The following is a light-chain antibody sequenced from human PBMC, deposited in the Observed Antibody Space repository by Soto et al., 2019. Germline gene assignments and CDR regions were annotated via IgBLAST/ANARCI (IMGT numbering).Light chain of an antibody. CDR1: QSINNY. J-gene: IGKJ5*01. CDR3: QQSLTMPIT. Sequence: DIQMTQSPASLSGSVGDRVTITCLASQSINNYLNWYLQRPGQAPKLLIRSASTLQRGVPSRFSGSGSRTEFTLTIADLQPDDFGTYYCQQSLTMPITFGHGTRLEI. V-gene: IGKV1-39*01. CDR2: SAS.